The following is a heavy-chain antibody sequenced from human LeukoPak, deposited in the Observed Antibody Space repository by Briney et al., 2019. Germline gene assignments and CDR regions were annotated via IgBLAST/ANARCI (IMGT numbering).Heavy chain of an antibody. CDR1: GFTFSSYE. CDR3: AKSGYSYGTLFY. Sequence: GGSLRLSCAASGFTFSSYEMNWVRQAPGKGLEWVAVISYDGSNKYYADSVKGRFTISRDNSKNTLYLQMNSLRAEDTAVYYCAKSGYSYGTLFYWGQGTLVTVSS. V-gene: IGHV3-30*18. CDR2: ISYDGSNK. D-gene: IGHD5-18*01. J-gene: IGHJ4*02.